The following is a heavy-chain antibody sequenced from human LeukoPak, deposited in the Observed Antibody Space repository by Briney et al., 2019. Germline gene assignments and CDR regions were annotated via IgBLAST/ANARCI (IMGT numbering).Heavy chain of an antibody. CDR3: ARGRPHGNDY. V-gene: IGHV3-48*01. CDR1: GFTFSQYS. J-gene: IGHJ4*02. D-gene: IGHD4-23*01. Sequence: GGSLRLSCAASGFTFSQYSINWVRQAPGKGLEWVSHLRYTGETFYADSVKGRFTISRDNVRNSLYLQMNSLRAEDTAVYYCARGRPHGNDYWGQGTLVTVSS. CDR2: LRYTGET.